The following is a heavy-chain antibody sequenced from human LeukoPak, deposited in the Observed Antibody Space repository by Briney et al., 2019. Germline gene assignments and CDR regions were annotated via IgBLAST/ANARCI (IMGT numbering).Heavy chain of an antibody. CDR3: ARETGGLTAAGRFDY. V-gene: IGHV4-4*07. D-gene: IGHD6-13*01. CDR1: GGSIISYY. CDR2: IHTNGIT. Sequence: SETLSLTCTVSGGSIISYYWSWLRQPAGKALEWVGLIHTNGITHYNPSLKSRVTMSLDTSKNQFSLKLSSVTVADTAVYYCARETGGLTAAGRFDYWGQGTLVTVSS. J-gene: IGHJ4*02.